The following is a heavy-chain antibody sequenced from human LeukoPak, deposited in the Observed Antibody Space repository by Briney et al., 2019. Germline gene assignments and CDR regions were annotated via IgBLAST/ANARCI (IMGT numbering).Heavy chain of an antibody. CDR2: IYYSGST. D-gene: IGHD3-22*01. Sequence: SETLSLTCTVSGGSISSGGYYWSWIRQHPGKGLEWIGYIYYSGSTYYNPSLKSRVTISVDTSKNQFSLKLSSVTAADTAVYYCARTPYDSSGYEQFDYWGQGTLVTVSS. CDR3: ARTPYDSSGYEQFDY. J-gene: IGHJ4*02. CDR1: GGSISSGGYY. V-gene: IGHV4-31*03.